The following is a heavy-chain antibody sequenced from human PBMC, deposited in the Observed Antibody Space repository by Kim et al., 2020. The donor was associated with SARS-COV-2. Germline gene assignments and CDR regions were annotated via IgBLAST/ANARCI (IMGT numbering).Heavy chain of an antibody. V-gene: IGHV3-23*01. CDR1: GFTFSSYA. Sequence: GGSLRLSCAASGFTFSSYAMSWVRQAPGKGLEWVSAISGSGGSTYYADSVKGRFTISRDNSKNTLYLQMNSLRGEDTAVYYCAKDPGSRRASIAVAGGHWGQGPLVTVSS. D-gene: IGHD6-19*01. CDR3: AKDPGSRRASIAVAGGH. J-gene: IGHJ4*02. CDR2: ISGSGGST.